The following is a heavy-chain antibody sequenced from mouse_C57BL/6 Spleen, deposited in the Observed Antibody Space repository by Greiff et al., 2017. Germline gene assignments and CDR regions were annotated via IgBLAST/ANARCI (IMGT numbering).Heavy chain of an antibody. V-gene: IGHV1-53*01. CDR1: GYTFTSYW. J-gene: IGHJ2*01. Sequence: QVQLQQPGTELVKPGASVKLSCKASGYTFTSYWMHWVKQRPGQGLEWIGNINPSKGGTNYNEKFKSKATLTVDKSSSTAYMQLSSLTSEDSAVYYCARGDYYGSSLYYFDYWGQGTTLTVSS. D-gene: IGHD1-1*01. CDR3: ARGDYYGSSLYYFDY. CDR2: INPSKGGT.